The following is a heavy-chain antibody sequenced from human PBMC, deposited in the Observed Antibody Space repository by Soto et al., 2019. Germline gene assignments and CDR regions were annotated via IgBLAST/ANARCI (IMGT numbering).Heavy chain of an antibody. CDR1: GGSISSGDYY. CDR2: IYYSGST. Sequence: SETLSLTCTVSGGSISSGDYYWSWIRQPPGKGLEWIGYIYYSGSTYYNPSLKSRVTISLDTSKNQFSLKLSSVTAADTAVYYCARGALRWSTSWDFDYWGQGILVTVSS. V-gene: IGHV4-30-4*01. CDR3: ARGALRWSTSWDFDY. J-gene: IGHJ4*02. D-gene: IGHD4-17*01.